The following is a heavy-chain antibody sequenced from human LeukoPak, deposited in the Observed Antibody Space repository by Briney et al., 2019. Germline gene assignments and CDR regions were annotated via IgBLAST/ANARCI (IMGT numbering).Heavy chain of an antibody. CDR1: RVTFSSYA. CDR3: AKYRGFGDSYDS. J-gene: IGHJ4*02. D-gene: IGHD3-10*01. V-gene: IGHV3-23*01. CDR2: IGGSGGGI. Sequence: PGGSLRLSCAASRVTFSSYAMSWVRQAPGMRLEWVSTIGGSGGGIYYADSVKGRFTISRDNSQSTLYLQMNSLRAEDTAVYYCAKYRGFGDSYDSWGQGTLVTVSS.